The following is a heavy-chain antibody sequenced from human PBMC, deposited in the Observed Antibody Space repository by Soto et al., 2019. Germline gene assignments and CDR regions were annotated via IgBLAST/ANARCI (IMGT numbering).Heavy chain of an antibody. CDR3: ARSSSYYFIDDY. Sequence: GASVKVSCKASGYSFTSYAMHWVRQAPRQRLEWMGWINAGNGNTKYSQEFQGRVTITRDTSASTAYMELNSLRSEDTAVYYCARSSSYYFIDDYWGQGTLVTAPQ. D-gene: IGHD3-22*01. J-gene: IGHJ4*02. CDR1: GYSFTSYA. CDR2: INAGNGNT. V-gene: IGHV1-3*01.